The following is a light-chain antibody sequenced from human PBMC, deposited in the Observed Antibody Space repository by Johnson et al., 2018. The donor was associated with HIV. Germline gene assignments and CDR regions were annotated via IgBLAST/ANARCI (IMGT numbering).Light chain of an antibody. CDR2: DNN. V-gene: IGLV1-51*01. Sequence: QSVLTQPPSVSAAPGQKVTISCSGSSSNIGNNYVSWYQQVPGTAPKLLIYDNNKRPSGIPDRISGSKSGTSATLGITGLQTGDEADYYCGTWDISLSVGYVFGTGTKVTVL. CDR1: SSNIGNNY. J-gene: IGLJ1*01. CDR3: GTWDISLSVGYV.